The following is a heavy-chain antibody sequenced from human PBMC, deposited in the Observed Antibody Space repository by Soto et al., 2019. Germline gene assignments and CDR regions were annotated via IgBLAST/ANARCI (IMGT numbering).Heavy chain of an antibody. CDR2: ISDSGDST. Sequence: EVQLLESGGGLLQPGGSLRLSCAASGLTSSSHAMTWVRQAPGKGLQWVSTISDSGDSTYYADSVKGRFTISRDNSKNTLYLQMNSLRAEDTAVYYCAKVGWIGGQGTLVTVSS. J-gene: IGHJ4*02. D-gene: IGHD5-12*01. CDR3: AKVGWI. V-gene: IGHV3-23*01. CDR1: GLTSSSHA.